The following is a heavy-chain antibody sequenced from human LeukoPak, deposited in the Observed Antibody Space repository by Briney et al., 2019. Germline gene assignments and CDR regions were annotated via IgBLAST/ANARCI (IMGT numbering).Heavy chain of an antibody. CDR2: ISYDGSNK. CDR1: GFTFSSYG. D-gene: IGHD2-8*01. J-gene: IGHJ4*02. V-gene: IGHV3-30*18. Sequence: GGSLRLSCGASGFTFSSYGMHWVRQAPGKGLEWVAVISYDGSNKYYADSVKGRFTISRDNSKNTLYLQMNSLRAEDTAVYYCAKDPARVLMVYAISFDYWGQGTLVTVSS. CDR3: AKDPARVLMVYAISFDY.